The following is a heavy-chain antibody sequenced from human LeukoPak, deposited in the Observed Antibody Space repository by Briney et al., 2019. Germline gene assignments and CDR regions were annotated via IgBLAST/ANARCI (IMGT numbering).Heavy chain of an antibody. V-gene: IGHV1-18*01. Sequence: GASVKVSCKASGYTFTSYGISWVRQSPGQGLEWMGWISAYNGNTNYAQKLQGRVTMTTDTSTSTAYMELRSLRSDDTAVYYCARSPEYCSSTSCPFDPWGQGTLVTVSS. CDR2: ISAYNGNT. D-gene: IGHD2-2*01. J-gene: IGHJ5*02. CDR1: GYTFTSYG. CDR3: ARSPEYCSSTSCPFDP.